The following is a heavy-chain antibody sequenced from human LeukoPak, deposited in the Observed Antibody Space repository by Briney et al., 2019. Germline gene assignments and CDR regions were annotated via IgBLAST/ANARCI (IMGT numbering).Heavy chain of an antibody. CDR1: GFTFSSHA. V-gene: IGHV3-30-3*01. CDR2: ISYDGSIK. D-gene: IGHD2-2*01. Sequence: GGSLRLSCAASGFTFSSHAMHWVRQAPGKGLEWVAFISYDGSIKYYADSVKGRFTISRDNSKNTPYLQMSSLRTEDTAVYYCARDRSTKYSCDYWGQGTLVSVSS. CDR3: ARDRSTKYSCDY. J-gene: IGHJ4*02.